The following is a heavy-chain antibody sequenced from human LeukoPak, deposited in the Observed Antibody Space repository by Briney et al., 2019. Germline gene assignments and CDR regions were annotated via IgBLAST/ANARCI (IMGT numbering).Heavy chain of an antibody. CDR3: ARGLLWFGELWDPFDY. J-gene: IGHJ4*02. D-gene: IGHD3-10*01. CDR1: GYTFTSYD. V-gene: IGHV1-46*01. CDR2: INPSGGST. Sequence: ASVKVSCKASGYTFTSYDINWVRQAPGQGLEWMGIINPSGGSTSYAQKFRGRVTMTRDMSTSTVYMELSSLRSEDTAVYYCARGLLWFGELWDPFDYWGQGTLVTVSS.